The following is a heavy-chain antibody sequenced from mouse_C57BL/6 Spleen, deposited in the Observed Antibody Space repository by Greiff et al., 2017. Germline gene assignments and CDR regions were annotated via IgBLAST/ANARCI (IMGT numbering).Heavy chain of an antibody. CDR3: ADGNHGDYAMDY. CDR2: LYPGDGDT. D-gene: IGHD2-1*01. V-gene: IGHV1-82*01. CDR1: GYAFSSSW. J-gene: IGHJ4*01. Sequence: QVQLQQSGPELVKPGASVKISCKASGYAFSSSWMNWVKQRPGKGLEWIGRLYPGDGDTNYNGKFKGKATLTADKSSSTAYMQLSSLTSEDSAVYVCADGNHGDYAMDYWGQGTSVTVAA.